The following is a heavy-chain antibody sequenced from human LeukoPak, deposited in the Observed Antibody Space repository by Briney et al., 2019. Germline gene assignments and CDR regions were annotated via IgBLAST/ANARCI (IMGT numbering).Heavy chain of an antibody. CDR3: VTDGGYCSRTSCYRGDYFDF. V-gene: IGHV3-7*01. CDR2: IKQDGSEK. D-gene: IGHD2-2*02. Sequence: GGSLRLSCAASGFTFSSYWMSWVRQAPGKGLEWVPNIKQDGSEKYYVDSVKGRFTISRDNAKNSLYLQMNSLRAEDTAVYYCVTDGGYCSRTSCYRGDYFDFWGQGTLVTVSS. J-gene: IGHJ4*02. CDR1: GFTFSSYW.